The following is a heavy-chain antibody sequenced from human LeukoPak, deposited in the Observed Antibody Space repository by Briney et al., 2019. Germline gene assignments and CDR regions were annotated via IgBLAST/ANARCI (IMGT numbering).Heavy chain of an antibody. CDR3: ARALGRWWPDYYFDY. Sequence: QTGGSLRLSCAASGFTFRTYWMSWVRQAPEEGLEWVANIKQDGNEKYYVDSVKGRFTISRDNAKNSLYLQMNSLRAEDTAVYYCARALGRWWPDYYFDYWGQGTLVTVSS. V-gene: IGHV3-7*04. CDR2: IKQDGNEK. D-gene: IGHD2-15*01. J-gene: IGHJ4*02. CDR1: GFTFRTYW.